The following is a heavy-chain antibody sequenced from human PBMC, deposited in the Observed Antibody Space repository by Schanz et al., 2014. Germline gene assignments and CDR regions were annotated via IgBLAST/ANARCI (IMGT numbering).Heavy chain of an antibody. CDR2: IHPSGGST. CDR1: GYTFTSYF. Sequence: QVQLVQSGAEVKKPGASVKLSCEASGYTFTSYFLHWVRQAPGQGPEWMGKIHPSGGSTNYAQQFLGRLTVTRDTSTNTGYMNLSSLPSADTAVYYCARGFLASGGKTFDCWGQGTLVTVSS. D-gene: IGHD1-26*01. V-gene: IGHV1-46*01. J-gene: IGHJ4*02. CDR3: ARGFLASGGKTFDC.